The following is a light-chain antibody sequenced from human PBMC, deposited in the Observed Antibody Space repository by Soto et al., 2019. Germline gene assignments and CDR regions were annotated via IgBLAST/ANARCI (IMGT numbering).Light chain of an antibody. CDR3: QQYNDWWT. J-gene: IGKJ1*01. CDR1: QSLSSY. CDR2: GAS. Sequence: EIVLTQSPGTLSLSPGERATLSCWASQSLSSYLAWYQQKPGQAPRLLIYGASTRATGVPGRFSGSGSGTEFTLTISSLQSEDFAVYYCQQYNDWWTFGQGTKVDIK. V-gene: IGKV3-15*01.